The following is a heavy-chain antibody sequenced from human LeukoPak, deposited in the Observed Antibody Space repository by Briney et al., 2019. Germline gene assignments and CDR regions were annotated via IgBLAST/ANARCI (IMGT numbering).Heavy chain of an antibody. CDR3: ARASLSYYYDSSGYYGY. CDR1: GYTFTGYY. V-gene: IGHV1-2*06. J-gene: IGHJ4*02. D-gene: IGHD3-22*01. Sequence: ASVKLSCKASGYTFTGYYMHWVRQAPGQGLEWMGRINPNSGGTNYAQKFQGRVTMTRDTSISTAYMELSRLRSDDTAVYYCARASLSYYYDSSGYYGYWGQGTLVTVSS. CDR2: INPNSGGT.